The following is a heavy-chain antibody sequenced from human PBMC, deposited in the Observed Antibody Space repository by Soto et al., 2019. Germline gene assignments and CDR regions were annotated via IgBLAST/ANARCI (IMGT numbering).Heavy chain of an antibody. CDR3: ARKATANWNDVLRAFDI. J-gene: IGHJ3*02. Sequence: EVQLVESGGGLVQPGGSLRLSCAASGFSVSNNYMTWVRQAPGKGLEWVSVIYSGGDTYYADSVRGRFTISRDNSKNTLYLQMNSLRDEDTAVYYCARKATANWNDVLRAFDIWGQGTMVTVSS. CDR1: GFSVSNNY. D-gene: IGHD1-1*01. CDR2: IYSGGDT. V-gene: IGHV3-66*01.